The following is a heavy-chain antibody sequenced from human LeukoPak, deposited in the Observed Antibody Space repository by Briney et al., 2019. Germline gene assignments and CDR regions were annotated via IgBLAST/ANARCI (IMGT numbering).Heavy chain of an antibody. Sequence: PGRSLRLSCAASGFTFSSYAMHWVRQAPGKGLEWVAVISYDGSNKYYADSVKGRFTISRDNSKNTLYLQMNSLRAEDTAVYYRARVPDTAMADYWGQGTLVTVSS. J-gene: IGHJ4*02. CDR1: GFTFSSYA. CDR3: ARVPDTAMADY. V-gene: IGHV3-30-3*01. D-gene: IGHD5-18*01. CDR2: ISYDGSNK.